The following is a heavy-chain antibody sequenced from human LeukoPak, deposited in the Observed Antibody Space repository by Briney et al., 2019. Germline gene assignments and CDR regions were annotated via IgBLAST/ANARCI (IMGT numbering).Heavy chain of an antibody. CDR3: VRDAGHIWYGRFDY. Sequence: GGSLRLSCAASGFSFSSYSMNWVRQAPGKGLEWVSSISSASGYIYYADSLKGRFTISRDSAKNSLSLQMNSLRAEDTAVYYCVRDAGHIWYGRFDYWGQGALVTVSS. V-gene: IGHV3-21*01. CDR2: ISSASGYI. CDR1: GFSFSSYS. J-gene: IGHJ4*02. D-gene: IGHD3-10*01.